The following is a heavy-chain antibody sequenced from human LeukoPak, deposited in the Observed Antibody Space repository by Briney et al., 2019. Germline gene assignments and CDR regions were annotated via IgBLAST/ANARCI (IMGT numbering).Heavy chain of an antibody. CDR2: IKQDGSEK. D-gene: IGHD2-2*01. Sequence: SGGSLRLSCAASGFTFSNYWMSWVRQAPGKGLEWVANIKQDGSEKYYVDSVKGRFTISRDNAKNSLYLQMNSLRAEDTAVYYCARVGYCSSTSCHGFEDWGQGTLVTVSS. J-gene: IGHJ4*02. CDR3: ARVGYCSSTSCHGFED. CDR1: GFTFSNYW. V-gene: IGHV3-7*01.